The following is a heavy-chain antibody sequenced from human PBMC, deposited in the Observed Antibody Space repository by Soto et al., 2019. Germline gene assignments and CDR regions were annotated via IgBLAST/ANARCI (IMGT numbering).Heavy chain of an antibody. Sequence: GASVKVSCKASGYMFVTYGINWVRQAPGQGLEWMGWISAYNGNAKYAQSLQGRVTMTTDASTSTACMEMRSLRSDDTAVYYCARDLDGSGSYYTDYWGPGTLVTVSS. V-gene: IGHV1-18*01. CDR2: ISAYNGNA. CDR3: ARDLDGSGSYYTDY. CDR1: GYMFVTYG. D-gene: IGHD3-10*01. J-gene: IGHJ4*02.